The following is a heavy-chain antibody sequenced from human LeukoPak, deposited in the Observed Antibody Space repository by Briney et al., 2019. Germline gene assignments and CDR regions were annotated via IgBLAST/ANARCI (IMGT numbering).Heavy chain of an antibody. CDR2: ISGSGGST. Sequence: PGGSLRLSCAASGFTFSSYAMSWVRQAPGKGLEWVSAISGSGGSTDYADSVKGRFTISRDNSKNTLYLQMNSLRAEDTAVYYCAKDLYSSGWYAFFDYWGQGTLVAVSS. V-gene: IGHV3-23*01. D-gene: IGHD6-19*01. CDR1: GFTFSSYA. CDR3: AKDLYSSGWYAFFDY. J-gene: IGHJ4*02.